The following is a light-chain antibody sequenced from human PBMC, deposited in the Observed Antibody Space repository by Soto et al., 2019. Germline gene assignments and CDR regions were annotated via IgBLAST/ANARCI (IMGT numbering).Light chain of an antibody. CDR2: SAS. V-gene: IGKV3-11*01. Sequence: EVVLTQSPATLSLSPGESATLSCRASQSVSVNFAWYQQKPGQAPRPLIYSASDRAPGIPARFSGRGSGTYFTLTISSLEPEDFAVYYCRERYRWPRGTFGGGTRVEIK. CDR1: QSVSVN. CDR3: RERYRWPRGT. J-gene: IGKJ4*01.